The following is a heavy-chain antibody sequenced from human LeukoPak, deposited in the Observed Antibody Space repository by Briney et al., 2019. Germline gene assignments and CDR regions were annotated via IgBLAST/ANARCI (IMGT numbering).Heavy chain of an antibody. D-gene: IGHD5-18*01. CDR2: IYYSGST. CDR3: ARAGGLDTAMVFDY. V-gene: IGHV4-30-4*01. J-gene: IGHJ4*02. CDR1: GGSISSGDYY. Sequence: SQTLSLTCTVSGGSISSGDYYWSWIRQPPGKGLEWIGYIYYSGSTYYNPSLKSRVTISLDRSKNQFSLKLSSVTAADTAVYYCARAGGLDTAMVFDYWGQGPLVTVSS.